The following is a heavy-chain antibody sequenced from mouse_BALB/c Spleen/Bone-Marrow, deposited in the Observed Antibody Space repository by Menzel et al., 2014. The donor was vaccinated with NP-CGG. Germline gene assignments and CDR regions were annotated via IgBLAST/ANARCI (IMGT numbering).Heavy chain of an antibody. CDR1: GFTFSTYY. V-gene: IGHV5-6-2*01. J-gene: IGHJ3*01. Sequence: EVKVVESGGGLVKVGESLKLSCAASGFTFSTYYMSWVRQTPEKRLELVAAIYTDDGSTYYPDTVKGRFAISRDNAKKTLYLQMSSLRSEDTAFYYCARHGDYYGSSLFAYWGQGTLVTVSS. D-gene: IGHD1-1*01. CDR3: ARHGDYYGSSLFAY. CDR2: IYTDDGST.